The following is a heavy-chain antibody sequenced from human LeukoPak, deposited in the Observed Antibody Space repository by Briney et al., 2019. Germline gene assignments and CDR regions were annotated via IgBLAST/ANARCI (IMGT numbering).Heavy chain of an antibody. Sequence: SETLSLTCTVSGGSISSGGYYWTWIRQSAGKGLEWIGRIYSSGSTNYNPSLKSRVTISIDTSKNQFSLKLSSVTAADTAVYYCARDQRRRYGDYAFDYWGQGTLVTVSS. CDR2: IYSSGST. J-gene: IGHJ4*02. D-gene: IGHD4-17*01. CDR3: ARDQRRRYGDYAFDY. CDR1: GGSISSGGYY. V-gene: IGHV4-61*02.